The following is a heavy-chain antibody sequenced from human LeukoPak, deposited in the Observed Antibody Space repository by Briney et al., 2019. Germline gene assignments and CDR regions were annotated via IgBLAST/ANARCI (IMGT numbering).Heavy chain of an antibody. CDR3: ARDLRARATDAFDI. CDR2: INPNSGGT. D-gene: IGHD5-12*01. J-gene: IGHJ3*02. Sequence: ASVKVSCKASGYTFTGYYMHWVRQAPGQGLEWMGWINPNSGGTNYAQKFQGRVTMTRDTSISTAYMELSRLRSDDTAVYYCARDLRARATDAFDIWGQGTMVTVSS. CDR1: GYTFTGYY. V-gene: IGHV1-2*02.